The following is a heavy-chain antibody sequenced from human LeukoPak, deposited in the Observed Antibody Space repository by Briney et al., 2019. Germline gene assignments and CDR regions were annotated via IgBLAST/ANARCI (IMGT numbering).Heavy chain of an antibody. D-gene: IGHD4-17*01. CDR2: ISGYNGDT. CDR3: ARGPDYGDADF. J-gene: IGHJ1*01. V-gene: IGHV1-18*01. Sequence: APVKVSRTPSLYKFRDYGISGVPQAPGQGLEWMGWISGYNGDTNYAQSFQGRVTMTSDTSTSVAYLDLRSLGSGDTAVYYFARGPDYGDADFWGQGTLVTVSS. CDR1: LYKFRDYG.